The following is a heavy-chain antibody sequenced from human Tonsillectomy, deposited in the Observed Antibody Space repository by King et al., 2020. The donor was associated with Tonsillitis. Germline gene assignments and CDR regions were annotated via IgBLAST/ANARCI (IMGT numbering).Heavy chain of an antibody. Sequence: VQLVESGGGVVQPGRSLRLSCAASGFTFSSYGMHWVRQARGKGLEWGAFISYDGSNKVYAVSVKGRLPISRDNSKNTLYLQMNSLRAEDKAVYYCAKEGGYSYGYIKGYYFDYWGQGTLVTVSS. CDR3: AKEGGYSYGYIKGYYFDY. CDR2: ISYDGSNK. D-gene: IGHD5-18*01. CDR1: GFTFSSYG. J-gene: IGHJ4*02. V-gene: IGHV3-30*18.